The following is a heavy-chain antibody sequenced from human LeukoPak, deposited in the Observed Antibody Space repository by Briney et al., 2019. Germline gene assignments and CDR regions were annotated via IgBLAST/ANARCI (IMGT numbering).Heavy chain of an antibody. J-gene: IGHJ4*02. CDR1: GFTFSTYA. CDR3: AKDYTMVRGVRFDY. V-gene: IGHV3-23*01. Sequence: GGSLRLSCAASGFTFSTYAMSWVRQAPGKGLACVSAISGSGGSTYYADSVKGRFTISRDNSKNTLYLQMNSLRAEDTAVYYCAKDYTMVRGVRFDYWGQGTLVTVSS. CDR2: ISGSGGST. D-gene: IGHD3-10*01.